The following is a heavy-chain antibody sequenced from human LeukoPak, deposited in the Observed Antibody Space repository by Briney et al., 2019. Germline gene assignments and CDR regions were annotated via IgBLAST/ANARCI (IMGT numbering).Heavy chain of an antibody. CDR2: INHSGST. CDR3: ARRLWFGEPTWVYYYYYGMDV. D-gene: IGHD3-10*01. CDR1: GGSFSGYY. Sequence: SETLSLTCAVYGGSFSGYYWSWIRQPPGKGLEWIGEINHSGSTNYNPSLKSRVTISVDTSKNQFSLKLSSVTAADTAVYYCARRLWFGEPTWVYYYYYGMDVWGQGTTVTVSS. V-gene: IGHV4-34*01. J-gene: IGHJ6*02.